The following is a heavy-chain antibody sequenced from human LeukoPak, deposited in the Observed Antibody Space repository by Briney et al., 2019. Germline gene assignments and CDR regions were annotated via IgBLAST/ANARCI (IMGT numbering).Heavy chain of an antibody. J-gene: IGHJ4*02. D-gene: IGHD3-10*01. CDR1: GFTFSSYW. CDR3: ARDVLLWFGEFEGGRLDY. Sequence: PGGSLRLSCAASGFTFSSYWMHWVRQAPGKGLVWVSRINTDGSSTSYADSVKGRFTISRDNAKNTLYLQMNSLRADDTAVYYCARDVLLWFGEFEGGRLDYWGQGTLVTVSS. CDR2: INTDGSST. V-gene: IGHV3-74*01.